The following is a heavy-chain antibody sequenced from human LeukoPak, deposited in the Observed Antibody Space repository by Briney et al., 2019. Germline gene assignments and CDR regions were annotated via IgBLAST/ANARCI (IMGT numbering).Heavy chain of an antibody. CDR2: ISYDGSNK. V-gene: IGHV3-30*03. CDR3: ALLRASYYYMDV. J-gene: IGHJ6*03. CDR1: GFTFSSYA. Sequence: PGGSLRLSCAASGFTFSSYAMSWVRQAPGKGLEWVAVISYDGSNKYYADSVKGRFTISRDNSKNTLYLQMNSLRAEDTAVYYCALLRASYYYMDVWGKGTTVTVSS. D-gene: IGHD3-10*01.